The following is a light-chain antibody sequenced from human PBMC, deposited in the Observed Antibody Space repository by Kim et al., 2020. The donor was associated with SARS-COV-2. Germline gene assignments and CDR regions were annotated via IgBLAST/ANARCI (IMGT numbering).Light chain of an antibody. Sequence: LSRGERASLSCRASQSVASNNLAWFQQKPGQAPRLLIHGTSSRVTGIPDRFSGSGSGTDFTLTISRPEPEDFAVYYCQQYDRPPYTFGQGTKLEI. V-gene: IGKV3-20*01. CDR2: GTS. CDR1: QSVASNN. J-gene: IGKJ2*01. CDR3: QQYDRPPYT.